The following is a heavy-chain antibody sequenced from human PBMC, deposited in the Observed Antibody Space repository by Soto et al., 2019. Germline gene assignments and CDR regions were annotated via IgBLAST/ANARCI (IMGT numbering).Heavy chain of an antibody. CDR2: VTWNSNNI. V-gene: IGHV3-9*01. CDR3: AKDLGYRYGPFDY. CDR1: GFTFDNYA. J-gene: IGHJ4*02. Sequence: SLRLSCSASGFTFDNYAMHWVRQVPGKGLEWVSGVTWNSNNIDYADSVKGRSTISRDNAKNSLYLQMNSLRVGDTALYYCAKDLGYRYGPFDYWGQGTLVTVSS. D-gene: IGHD5-18*01.